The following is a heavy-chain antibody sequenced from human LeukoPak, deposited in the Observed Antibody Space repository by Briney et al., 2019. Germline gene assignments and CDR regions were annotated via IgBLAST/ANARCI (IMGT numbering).Heavy chain of an antibody. CDR2: IHYSGLT. D-gene: IGHD3-3*01. CDR1: GGSISSYY. CDR3: ARDPPEDEWNSFDY. Sequence: SDTLSLTCTVSGGSISSYYWNWIRQPPGKGLEWIGFIHYSGLTVYSPSLQSRVTMSVDTSRNQFSLELRSVSAADTALYYCARDPPEDEWNSFDYWGQGTLVTVSS. J-gene: IGHJ4*02. V-gene: IGHV4-59*01.